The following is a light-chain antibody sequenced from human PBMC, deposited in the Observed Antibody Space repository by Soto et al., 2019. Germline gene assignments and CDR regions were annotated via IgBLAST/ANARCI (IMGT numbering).Light chain of an antibody. Sequence: QSALTQPASVSGSPGQSITISCTGTSSDIGRYHYVSWYQHHPGKVPKLMIFEVSNRPPGVSHRFSGSKSDNTASLIISGLQSEDEADYYCTSYRSSNTYVFGSGTKLTVL. CDR2: EVS. CDR1: SSDIGRYHY. J-gene: IGLJ1*01. CDR3: TSYRSSNTYV. V-gene: IGLV2-14*01.